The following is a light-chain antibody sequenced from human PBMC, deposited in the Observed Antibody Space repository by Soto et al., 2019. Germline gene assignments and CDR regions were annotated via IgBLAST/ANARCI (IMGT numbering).Light chain of an antibody. J-gene: IGKJ2*03. CDR3: QQYGNSPPYS. CDR2: GAS. Sequence: EIVLTQSPGTLSLSPGERATLSCRASQSVSRRHLAWYQQKPGQAPRLLIYGASSRATGIADRFSGSGSGTDFTLTISRLEPEDFAVYYCQQYGNSPPYSFGQGTKVDIK. V-gene: IGKV3-20*01. CDR1: QSVSRRH.